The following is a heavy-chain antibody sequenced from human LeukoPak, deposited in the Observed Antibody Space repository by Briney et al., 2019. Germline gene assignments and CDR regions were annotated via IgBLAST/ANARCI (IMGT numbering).Heavy chain of an antibody. V-gene: IGHV1-69*13. D-gene: IGHD6-13*01. CDR1: GGTFSSYA. J-gene: IGHJ4*02. Sequence: GASVKVSCKASGGTFSSYAISWVRQTPGQGLEWMGGIIPIFGTANYAQKFQGRVTITADESTSTAYMELSSLRSEDTAVYYCARDPLGIAAAGYDYWGQGTLVTVSS. CDR2: IIPIFGTA. CDR3: ARDPLGIAAAGYDY.